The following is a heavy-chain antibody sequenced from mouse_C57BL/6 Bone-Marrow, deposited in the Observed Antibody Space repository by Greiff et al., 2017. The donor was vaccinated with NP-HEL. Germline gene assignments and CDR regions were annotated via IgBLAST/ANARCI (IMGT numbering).Heavy chain of an antibody. CDR2: IDPNSGGT. D-gene: IGHD1-1*01. J-gene: IGHJ1*03. CDR3: ARGDYYGSSHWYFDV. V-gene: IGHV1-72*01. Sequence: VQLQQPGAELVKPGASVKLSCKASGYTFTSYWMHWVKQRPGRGLEWIGRIDPNSGGTKYNEKLKSKATLTLDKPSSTAYMQLSSLTSEDSAGYYCARGDYYGSSHWYFDVWGTGTTVTVSS. CDR1: GYTFTSYW.